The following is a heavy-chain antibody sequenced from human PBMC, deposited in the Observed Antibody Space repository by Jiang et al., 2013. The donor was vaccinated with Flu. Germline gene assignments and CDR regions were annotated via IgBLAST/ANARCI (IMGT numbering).Heavy chain of an antibody. V-gene: IGHV4-59*01. J-gene: IGHJ2*01. Sequence: PGLVKPSETLSLTCTVSGGSISSYYWSWIRQPPGKGLEWIGYIYYSGSTNYNPSLKSRVTISVDTSKNQFSLKLSSVTAADTAVYYCARAEYYDSSGWYFDLWGRGTLVTVSS. CDR2: IYYSGST. CDR3: ARAEYYDSSGWYFDL. D-gene: IGHD3-22*01. CDR1: GGSISSYY.